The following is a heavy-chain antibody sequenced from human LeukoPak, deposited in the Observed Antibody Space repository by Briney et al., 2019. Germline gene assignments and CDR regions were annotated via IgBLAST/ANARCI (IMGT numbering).Heavy chain of an antibody. J-gene: IGHJ4*02. V-gene: IGHV3-74*01. CDR2: INPDGSSS. CDR3: YSPEADY. CDR1: GFTFSDYW. Sequence: PGGTLRLSCAASGFTFSDYWMHWVRQAPGKGLVWVCRINPDGSSSSYAASVKGRFTISRDNAKNTLYLQMKSLRDEDTAVYYCYSPEADYWGQGTLVTVSS. D-gene: IGHD2-15*01.